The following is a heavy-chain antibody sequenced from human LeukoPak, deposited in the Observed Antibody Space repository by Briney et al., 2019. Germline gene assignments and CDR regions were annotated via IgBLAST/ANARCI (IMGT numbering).Heavy chain of an antibody. CDR2: ISSDGIHK. J-gene: IGHJ3*02. V-gene: IGHV3-30*04. CDR1: GFTFADYA. Sequence: PGRSLRLSCTASGFTFADYAMSWVRQAPGKGLEWVAVISSDGIHKDYADSVKGRFTISRDNSKNTLYLQMNSLKRDDTAVYYCAKKLPGRFLSPPDIWGQGTMVTVSS. CDR3: AKKLPGRFLSPPDI. D-gene: IGHD3-3*01.